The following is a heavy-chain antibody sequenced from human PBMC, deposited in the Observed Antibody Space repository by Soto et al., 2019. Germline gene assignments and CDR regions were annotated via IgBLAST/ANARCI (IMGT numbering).Heavy chain of an antibody. J-gene: IGHJ3*02. CDR1: GFSLSTSGMR. Sequence: SGPTLVNPTQTLTLTCTFSGFSLSTSGMRVSWIRQPPGKALEWLARIDWDDDKFYSTSLKTRLTISKDTSKNQVVLTMTNMDPVDTATYYCARIRPTYYYDSSGPNDAFDIWGQGKMVTVS. V-gene: IGHV2-70*04. CDR2: IDWDDDK. CDR3: ARIRPTYYYDSSGPNDAFDI. D-gene: IGHD3-22*01.